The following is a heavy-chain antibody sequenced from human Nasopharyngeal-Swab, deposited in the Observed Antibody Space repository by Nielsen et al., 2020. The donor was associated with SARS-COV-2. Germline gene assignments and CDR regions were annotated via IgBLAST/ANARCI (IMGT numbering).Heavy chain of an antibody. V-gene: IGHV1-46*01. J-gene: IGHJ5*02. CDR3: ARGVGFLEWSADNWLDP. CDR2: INPSGGDT. Sequence: ASVKVSCKASGYTFTTYNVHWVRQAPGQGLEWMGRINPSGGDTGYAQKFQGRVTMTIDTSTSTTYMELRNLRSDDTAVYYCARGVGFLEWSADNWLDPWGQGTPVTVSS. CDR1: GYTFTTYN. D-gene: IGHD3-3*01.